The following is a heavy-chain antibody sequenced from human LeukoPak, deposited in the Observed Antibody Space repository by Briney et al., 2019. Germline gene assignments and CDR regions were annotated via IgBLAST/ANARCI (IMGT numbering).Heavy chain of an antibody. V-gene: IGHV3-23*01. CDR1: GFTFSSYG. CDR3: AKGYYGSGSYGWFDY. Sequence: GGTLRLSCAASGFTFSSYGMSWVRRAPGKGLEWVSTISGSGDRTYYADSVKGRFTISRDNSKNTLFLHMNSLRAEDTAVYSCAKGYYGSGSYGWFDYWGQGTLVTVSS. D-gene: IGHD3-10*01. CDR2: ISGSGDRT. J-gene: IGHJ4*02.